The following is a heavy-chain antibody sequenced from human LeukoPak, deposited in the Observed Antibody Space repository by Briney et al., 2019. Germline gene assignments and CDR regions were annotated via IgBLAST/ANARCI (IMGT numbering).Heavy chain of an antibody. CDR2: IYHSGNT. Sequence: SQTLSLTCAVSGGSISSGGYYWSWIRQPPGKGLEWIGYIYHSGNTYYNPSLKSRVTISVDTSKNQFSLKLSSVTAADTAVYYCALEAVAGNGGFDYWGQGTLVTVSS. CDR3: ALEAVAGNGGFDY. V-gene: IGHV4-30-2*01. CDR1: GGSISSGGYY. J-gene: IGHJ4*02. D-gene: IGHD6-19*01.